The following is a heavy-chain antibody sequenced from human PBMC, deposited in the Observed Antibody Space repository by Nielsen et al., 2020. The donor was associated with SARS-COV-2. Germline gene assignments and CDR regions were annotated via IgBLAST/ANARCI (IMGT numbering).Heavy chain of an antibody. V-gene: IGHV4-31*03. CDR3: ARGNLVVVPSPILGLGPIYFYFYLDV. CDR2: IYYSGNT. J-gene: IGHJ6*03. CDR1: GGSISSGGYY. Sequence: SETLSLTCTVSGGSISSGGYYWSWIRQHPGKGLEWIGYIYYSGNTYYNPSLKGRVTVSVDTSKNQFSLRLTSVTAADTAAYYCARGNLVVVPSPILGLGPIYFYFYLDVWGKGASVTVSS. D-gene: IGHD2-21*01.